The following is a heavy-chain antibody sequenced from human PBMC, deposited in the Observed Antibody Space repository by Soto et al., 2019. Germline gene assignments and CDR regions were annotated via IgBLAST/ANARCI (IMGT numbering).Heavy chain of an antibody. Sequence: ASVKVSCKASGGTFSSYAISWVRQAPGQGLEWMGGIIPIFGTANYAQKFQGRVTINADESTSTAYMELSSLRSEDTAGYYCEKEGRSGGSCYSCLDPWGQGTLVTVSS. CDR3: EKEGRSGGSCYSCLDP. V-gene: IGHV1-69*13. J-gene: IGHJ5*02. CDR1: GGTFSSYA. CDR2: IIPIFGTA. D-gene: IGHD2-15*01.